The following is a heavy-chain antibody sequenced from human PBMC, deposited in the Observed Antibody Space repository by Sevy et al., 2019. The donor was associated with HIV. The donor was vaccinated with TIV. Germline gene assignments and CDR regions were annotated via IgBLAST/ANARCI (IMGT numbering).Heavy chain of an antibody. CDR2: IKSKTNGGTT. D-gene: IGHD2-2*01. J-gene: IGHJ4*02. V-gene: IGHV3-15*01. Sequence: GGSLRLSCAASEFIFTNAWMSWVRQAPGKGLEWVGRIKSKTNGGTTDYAAPVEGRFTISRDDSKKTLYLQRNSLKTEDTAVYYCTTDLEYQLERYYFNYWGQGTLVTVSS. CDR1: EFIFTNAW. CDR3: TTDLEYQLERYYFNY.